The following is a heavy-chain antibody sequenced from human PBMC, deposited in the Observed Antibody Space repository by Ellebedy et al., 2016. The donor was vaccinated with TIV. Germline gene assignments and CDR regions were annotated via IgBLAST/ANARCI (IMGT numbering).Heavy chain of an antibody. CDR2: IHPNSGGT. CDR1: GYTFTAYH. Sequence: ASVKVSCKASGYTFTAYHIHWVRQAPGQGLEWMGWIHPNSGGTNYAQKFQGRVTMTRDTSISTAYMELSRLRSDDTAVYYCARDPPRTGDSYFDLWGRGTLVTVSS. D-gene: IGHD1-1*01. V-gene: IGHV1-2*02. CDR3: ARDPPRTGDSYFDL. J-gene: IGHJ2*01.